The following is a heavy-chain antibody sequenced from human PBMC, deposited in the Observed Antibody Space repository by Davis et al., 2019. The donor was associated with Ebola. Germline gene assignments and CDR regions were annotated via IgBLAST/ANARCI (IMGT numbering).Heavy chain of an antibody. CDR1: GYTFMGHY. J-gene: IGHJ4*02. D-gene: IGHD3-3*01. CDR3: ARGSAFWSGYFMAYFEH. Sequence: ASVKVSCKASGYTFMGHYIHWVRQAPGQGLEWMGWINPNAGNTKYEQKFQGRVTMTRDTSTTTAYMELTGLGSDDTAVYYCARGSAFWSGYFMAYFEHWGQGTVVSV. V-gene: IGHV1-2*02. CDR2: INPNAGNT.